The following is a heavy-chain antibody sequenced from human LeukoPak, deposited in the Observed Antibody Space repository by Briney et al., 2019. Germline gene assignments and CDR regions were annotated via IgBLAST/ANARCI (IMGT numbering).Heavy chain of an antibody. CDR3: ARESIQLDLTMFDP. Sequence: SVKVSCKASGGTFNDYAVTWVRQAPGRGLEWMGRLIPLLGITNFAQKFQGRLTITADKSTGTAYMELSSLRSEDTAVYYCARESIQLDLTMFDPWGQGTLVTVSS. CDR2: LIPLLGIT. D-gene: IGHD6-13*01. CDR1: GGTFNDYA. J-gene: IGHJ5*02. V-gene: IGHV1-69*04.